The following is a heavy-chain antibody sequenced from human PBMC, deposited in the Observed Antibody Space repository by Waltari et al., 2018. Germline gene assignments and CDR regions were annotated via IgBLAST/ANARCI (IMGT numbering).Heavy chain of an antibody. D-gene: IGHD6-25*01. CDR2: IYHTGSS. CDR3: AEEGNTTAGLFDS. J-gene: IGHJ4*02. CDR1: GHSVNNDFY. V-gene: IGHV4-38-2*02. Sequence: QVQLRESGPGLVRSSETLSLTCTVSGHSVNNDFYWAWIRQSPGGGLEWIASIYHTGSSHYNSSRKMRVSISTDMSTKQFFLTLTHLTAADTAVYYCAEEGNTTAGLFDSWGQGTLVTVSS.